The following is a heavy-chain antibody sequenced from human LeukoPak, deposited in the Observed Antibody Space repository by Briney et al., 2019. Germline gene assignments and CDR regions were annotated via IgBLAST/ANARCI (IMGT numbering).Heavy chain of an antibody. J-gene: IGHJ2*01. V-gene: IGHV4-39*01. CDR3: ARHNPVTIFGVVKGGYFDL. Sequence: SETLSLTCTVSGGSISSSGYYWSWIRQPPGKGLEWIGTIYYSGSAYYNPSLKTQVTISVDTSKNQFSLKLSSVTAADTAVYYCARHNPVTIFGVVKGGYFDLWGRGTLVTVSS. D-gene: IGHD3-3*01. CDR2: IYYSGSA. CDR1: GGSISSSGYY.